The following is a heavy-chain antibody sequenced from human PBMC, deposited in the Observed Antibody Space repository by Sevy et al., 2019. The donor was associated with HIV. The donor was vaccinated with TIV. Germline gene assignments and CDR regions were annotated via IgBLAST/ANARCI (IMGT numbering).Heavy chain of an antibody. CDR2: INHSGST. V-gene: IGHV4-34*01. D-gene: IGHD6-13*01. J-gene: IGHJ4*02. CDR1: GGSFSGYY. Sequence: SETLSLTCAVYGGSFSGYYWSWIRQPPGKGLEWIGEINHSGSTNYNPSLKSRVTISVDTSKNQFSLKLSSVTAADTAVYYCAGSRKPRIAAAGEDYWGQGTLVTVSS. CDR3: AGSRKPRIAAAGEDY.